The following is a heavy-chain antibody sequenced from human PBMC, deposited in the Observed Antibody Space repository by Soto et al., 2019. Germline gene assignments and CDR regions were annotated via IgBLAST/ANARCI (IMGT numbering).Heavy chain of an antibody. V-gene: IGHV3-30*18. J-gene: IGHJ4*02. CDR1: GFTFNKHG. CDR2: VSYDGSSQ. CDR3: AKAHGYSSGWRADS. Sequence: GGSLRLSCAASGFTFNKHGMHWVRQAPGKGLEWVAVVSYDGSSQYYADSVKGRFTISRDNSKNMVYLQMTTLRREDAAVYYCAKAHGYSSGWRADSWGQGTRVTVSS. D-gene: IGHD6-19*01.